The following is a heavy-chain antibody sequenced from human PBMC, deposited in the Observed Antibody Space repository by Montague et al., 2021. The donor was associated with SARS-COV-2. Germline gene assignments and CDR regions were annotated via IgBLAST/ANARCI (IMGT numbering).Heavy chain of an antibody. CDR1: GFTFSSYA. Sequence: SLSLSCAASGFTFSSYAMHWVRQAPGKGLEWVAVISYDGSNKYYVDSMKGRFTISRDNSKNTLYLQMNSLRAEDTAVYYCARDWDGYDLDYGMDVWGQGTTVTVSS. J-gene: IGHJ6*02. V-gene: IGHV3-30*04. CDR2: ISYDGSNK. CDR3: ARDWDGYDLDYGMDV. D-gene: IGHD5-12*01.